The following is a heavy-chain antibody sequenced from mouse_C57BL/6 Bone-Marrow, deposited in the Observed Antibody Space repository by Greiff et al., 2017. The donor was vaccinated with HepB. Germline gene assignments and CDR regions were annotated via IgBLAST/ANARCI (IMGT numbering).Heavy chain of an antibody. CDR3: TDDYYGSSYGY. J-gene: IGHJ2*01. CDR1: GFTFSNYW. CDR2: IRLKSDNYAT. Sequence: EVKLLESGGGLVQPGGSMKLSCVASGFTFSNYWMNWVRQSPEKGLEWVAQIRLKSDNYATHYAESVKGRFTISRDDSKSSVNLQMNNLRAEDTGIYYCTDDYYGSSYGYWCQGTTLTVSS. D-gene: IGHD1-1*01. V-gene: IGHV6-3*01.